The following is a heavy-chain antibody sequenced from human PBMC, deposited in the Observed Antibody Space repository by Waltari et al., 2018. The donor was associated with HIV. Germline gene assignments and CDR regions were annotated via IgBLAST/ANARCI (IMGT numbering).Heavy chain of an antibody. J-gene: IGHJ6*02. CDR2: FDPEDDET. Sequence: QVQLIQSGAEVKKPGASVKVSCKVFGYTLTELSMHWVRQAPGKGLEWMGGFDPEDDETIYAQKFQGRVTMTEDTSTDSAYMELSSLTSEDTAVYYCATGGGTTSIQLYDLVVWGQGTTVTVSS. CDR1: GYTLTELS. V-gene: IGHV1-24*01. CDR3: ATGGGTTSIQLYDLVV. D-gene: IGHD1-26*01.